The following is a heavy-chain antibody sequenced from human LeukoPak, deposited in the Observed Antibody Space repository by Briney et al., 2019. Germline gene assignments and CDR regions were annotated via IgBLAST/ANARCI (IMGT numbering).Heavy chain of an antibody. CDR3: VRGVSYAFDY. Sequence: GGSLRLSCIASGFTFGTYGMHWVRKAPGKGLEWVAFIQFDGSTENYADGVKGRFTISRDNSKNTLYLQMNSLRDEDTAIYYCVRGVSYAFDYWGQGTLVTVSS. CDR2: IQFDGSTE. V-gene: IGHV3-30*02. D-gene: IGHD3-10*01. CDR1: GFTFGTYG. J-gene: IGHJ4*02.